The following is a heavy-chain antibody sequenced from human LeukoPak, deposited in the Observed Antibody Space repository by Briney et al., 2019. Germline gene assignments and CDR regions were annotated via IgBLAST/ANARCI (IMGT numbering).Heavy chain of an antibody. CDR3: ARRPGYSSSWNRWFDP. CDR1: GGSFSGYY. D-gene: IGHD6-13*01. CDR2: INHSGST. J-gene: IGHJ5*02. Sequence: SETLSLTCAVYGGSFSGYYWSWIRQPPGKGLEWIGEINHSGSTNYNPPLKSRVTISVDTSKNQFSLKLSSVTAADTAVYYCARRPGYSSSWNRWFDPWGQGTLVTVSS. V-gene: IGHV4-34*01.